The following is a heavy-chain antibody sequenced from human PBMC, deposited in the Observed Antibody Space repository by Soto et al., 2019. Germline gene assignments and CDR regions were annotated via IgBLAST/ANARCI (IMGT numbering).Heavy chain of an antibody. CDR2: IIPIFGTA. CDR3: ARREAARRSYGMDV. Sequence: SVKVSCKASGGTFSSYAISWVRQAPGQGLEWMVGIIPIFGTANYAQKFQGRVTITADEATSTAYMELSSLRSEDTAVYYCARREAARRSYGMDVWGQGTTVTVSS. D-gene: IGHD6-6*01. CDR1: GGTFSSYA. V-gene: IGHV1-69*13. J-gene: IGHJ6*02.